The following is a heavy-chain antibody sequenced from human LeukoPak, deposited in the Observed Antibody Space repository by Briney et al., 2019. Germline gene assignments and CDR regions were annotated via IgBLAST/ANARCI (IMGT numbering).Heavy chain of an antibody. D-gene: IGHD5-12*01. J-gene: IGHJ4*02. CDR3: AGGGGYDYPVDY. V-gene: IGHV4-59*01. CDR2: IYYSGST. CDR1: GGSIGRSY. Sequence: PSETLSLTCTVSGGSIGRSYWSWIRQPPGKGLEWIGFIYYSGSTSYNPSLKRRVTMSIDTSKNQFSLKLKSVAVADTAVYYCAGGGGYDYPVDYWGQGTLVTVTS.